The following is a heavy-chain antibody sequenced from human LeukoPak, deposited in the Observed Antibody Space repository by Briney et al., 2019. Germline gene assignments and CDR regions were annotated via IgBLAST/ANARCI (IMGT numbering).Heavy chain of an antibody. CDR3: ARVPSSGSYFEY. D-gene: IGHD1-26*01. Sequence: ASVKVSRKASRCTFTNHGISWVRQAPGQGLEWMGWISASNGNTKCAQNLQGRVTMTTDTSTSAAYMELRSLRSDDTAVYYCARVPSSGSYFEYWGQGTLVTVSS. CDR1: RCTFTNHG. CDR2: ISASNGNT. V-gene: IGHV1-18*01. J-gene: IGHJ4*02.